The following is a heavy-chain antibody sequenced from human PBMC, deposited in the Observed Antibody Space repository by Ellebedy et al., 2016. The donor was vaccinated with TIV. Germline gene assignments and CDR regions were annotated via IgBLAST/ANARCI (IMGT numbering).Heavy chain of an antibody. CDR2: ISYDGNSK. V-gene: IGHV3-30-3*01. Sequence: GESLKISCAASGFTFNSYAMHWVRQAPGKGLEWVAVISYDGNSKYYADSVKGRFTISRDNSMTTLYLEMNSLRAEDTAVYYCARSGELDSWGQGTLVTVSS. CDR1: GFTFNSYA. CDR3: ARSGELDS. J-gene: IGHJ4*02. D-gene: IGHD1-26*01.